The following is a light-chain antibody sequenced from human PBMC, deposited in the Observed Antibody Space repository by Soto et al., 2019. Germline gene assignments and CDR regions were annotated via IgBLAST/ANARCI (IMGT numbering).Light chain of an antibody. CDR1: QSIRNY. V-gene: IGKV1-39*01. CDR3: QQCYSTPFT. Sequence: DIQMTQSPSSLSASVGDRVTITCRASQSIRNYVKWYQQKPGKAPKFLIYVASTLQTGVPSRFSGSGSGTDFTITISSLQPDDFATFYCQQCYSTPFTFGPGTKLEIK. J-gene: IGKJ2*01. CDR2: VAS.